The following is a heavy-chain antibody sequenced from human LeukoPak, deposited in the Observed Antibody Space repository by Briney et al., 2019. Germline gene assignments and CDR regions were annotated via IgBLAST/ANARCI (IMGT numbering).Heavy chain of an antibody. J-gene: IGHJ4*02. CDR2: INPDNGGT. CDR3: ARDPSNSGYDYLYYFDY. CDR1: GYTFTGYY. Sequence: EASVKVSCKASGYTFTGYYMHWVRQAPGQGLEWMGWINPDNGGTNYAQKFQGRVTMTRDTSISTAYMELSRLRSDDTAVYYCARDPSNSGYDYLYYFDYWGQGTLVTVSS. D-gene: IGHD5-12*01. V-gene: IGHV1-2*02.